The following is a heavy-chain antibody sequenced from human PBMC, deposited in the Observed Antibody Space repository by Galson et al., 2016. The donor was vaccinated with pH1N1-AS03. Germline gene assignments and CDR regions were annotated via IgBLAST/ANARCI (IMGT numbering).Heavy chain of an antibody. CDR1: GYNFATYG. Sequence: SVKVSCKASGYNFATYGVSWVRQAPGRGPEWMGWIRIHRREDTHYAQNFRDRATMTMDTSTNIAYLELRALRSDDTAIYYCARQDYDDYYFNGMDVWGRGTTVIVSS. V-gene: IGHV1-18*04. D-gene: IGHD4-17*01. J-gene: IGHJ6*02. CDR3: ARQDYDDYYFNGMDV. CDR2: IRIHRREDT.